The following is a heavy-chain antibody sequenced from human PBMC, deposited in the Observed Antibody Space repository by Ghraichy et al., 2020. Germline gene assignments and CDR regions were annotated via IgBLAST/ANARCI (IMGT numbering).Heavy chain of an antibody. V-gene: IGHV4-39*01. CDR1: GGSISSSSYY. CDR2: IYYSGST. Sequence: ESLNISCTVSGGSISSSSYYWGWIRQPPGKGLEWIGSIYYSGSTYYNPSLKSRVTISVDTSKNQFSLKLSSVTAADTAVYYCARFGDITGTTGHYGMDVWGQGTTVTVSS. D-gene: IGHD1-20*01. CDR3: ARFGDITGTTGHYGMDV. J-gene: IGHJ6*02.